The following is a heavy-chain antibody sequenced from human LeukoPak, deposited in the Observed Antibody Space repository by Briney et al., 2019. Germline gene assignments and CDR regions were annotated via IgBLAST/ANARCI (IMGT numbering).Heavy chain of an antibody. CDR1: AFTFSSYS. J-gene: IGHJ4*02. V-gene: IGHV3-48*02. Sequence: GGSLRLSCAASAFTFSSYSMNWVRQAPGKGLEWVSYISISSSTIYYADSVKGRFTIYRDNAKNSLCLQMNSLRDEDTAVYYCARVWDYYGSGRTIDYWGQGTLVTVSS. CDR2: ISISSSTI. CDR3: ARVWDYYGSGRTIDY. D-gene: IGHD3-10*01.